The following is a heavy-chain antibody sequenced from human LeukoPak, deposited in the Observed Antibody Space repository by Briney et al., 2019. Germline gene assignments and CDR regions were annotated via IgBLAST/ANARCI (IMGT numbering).Heavy chain of an antibody. J-gene: IGHJ4*02. CDR1: GFTFSIHA. D-gene: IGHD2-15*01. CDR3: AKDPVVPRAPLH. Sequence: GGSLRLSCAASGFTFSIHAMTWVRQAPGKGLEWVSAISGGGGSTYYADSVKGRFTISRDNSKNTLYLQMNSLRAEDTVVYYCAKDPVVPRAPLHWGQGTLVTVSS. CDR2: ISGGGGST. V-gene: IGHV3-23*01.